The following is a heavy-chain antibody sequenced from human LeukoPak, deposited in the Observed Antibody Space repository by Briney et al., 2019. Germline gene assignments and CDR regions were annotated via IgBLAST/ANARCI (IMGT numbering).Heavy chain of an antibody. J-gene: IGHJ4*02. CDR1: GGSISSYY. Sequence: PSETLSLTCTVSGGSISSYYWSWIRQPPGKGLEWIGYIYYSGSTNYNPSLKSRVTISIDTSKNQFSLKLSSVPAADTAVYYCARRDAYDSSGTLFDYWGQGTLVTVSS. CDR3: ARRDAYDSSGTLFDY. V-gene: IGHV4-59*08. CDR2: IYYSGST. D-gene: IGHD3-22*01.